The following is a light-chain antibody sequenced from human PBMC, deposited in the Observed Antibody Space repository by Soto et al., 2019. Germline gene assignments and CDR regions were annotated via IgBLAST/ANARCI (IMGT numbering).Light chain of an antibody. J-gene: IGKJ1*01. CDR2: DAS. CDR1: QSVSSN. V-gene: IGKV3-11*01. CDR3: QQRSNWPWT. Sequence: EIVLTQSPATLSLSPGERATLSCRASQSVSSNLAWYQQKPGQAPRLLIYDASNRATGIPARFSGSGSGTDFNLTISSLEPEDFAVYYCQQRSNWPWTFGQGTKVEIK.